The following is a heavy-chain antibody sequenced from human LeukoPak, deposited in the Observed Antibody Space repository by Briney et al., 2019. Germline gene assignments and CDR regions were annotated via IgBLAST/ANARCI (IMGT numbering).Heavy chain of an antibody. J-gene: IGHJ5*02. CDR3: ARHAKIIGFDP. V-gene: IGHV1-8*01. CDR1: GYTFTSYD. Sequence: GASXKVSCKASGYTFTSYDMNWVRQAAGQGVEWMGWMNPKRGNTVYAQKLEGRVTMNRKSSIRRVYIEVSRQRSEDTAVYYCARHAKIIGFDPWGQGTLVTVSS. CDR2: MNPKRGNT.